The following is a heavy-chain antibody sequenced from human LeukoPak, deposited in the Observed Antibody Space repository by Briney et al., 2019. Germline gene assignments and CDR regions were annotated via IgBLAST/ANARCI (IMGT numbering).Heavy chain of an antibody. CDR3: ATYYYDSSGYYPHFDY. V-gene: IGHV3-30-3*01. CDR1: GFTFSSYA. J-gene: IGHJ4*02. Sequence: GGSLRLSCAASGFTFSSYAMHWVRQAPGKGLEWVAVISYDGGNKYYADSVKGRFTNSRDNSKNTLYLQMNSLRAEDTAVYYCATYYYDSSGYYPHFDYWGQGTLVTVSS. D-gene: IGHD3-22*01. CDR2: ISYDGGNK.